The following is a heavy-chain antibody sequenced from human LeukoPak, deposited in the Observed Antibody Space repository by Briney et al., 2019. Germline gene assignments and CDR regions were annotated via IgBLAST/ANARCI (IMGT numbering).Heavy chain of an antibody. D-gene: IGHD6-19*01. CDR2: ISGGGGST. CDR3: AKENREGGRIAVAHGAFDI. Sequence: PGGSLRLSCAASGFTFSSYAMHWVRQAPGKGLEWVSAISGGGGSTYYADSVKGRFTISRDNSKNTLYLQMNSLRAEDTAVYYCAKENREGGRIAVAHGAFDIWGRGTMVTVSS. CDR1: GFTFSSYA. V-gene: IGHV3-23*01. J-gene: IGHJ3*02.